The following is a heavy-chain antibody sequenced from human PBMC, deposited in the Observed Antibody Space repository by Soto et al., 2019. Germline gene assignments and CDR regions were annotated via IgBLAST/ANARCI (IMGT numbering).Heavy chain of an antibody. CDR1: GFSLTETGMG. CDR3: AHRRSGYFDS. CDR2: IYWDDDK. Sequence: QITLKESGPTLVKPTQTLTLTCTFSGFSLTETGMGVGWIRQPPGKALEWLALIYWDDDKRYSPSLKRGLTISKDASKNQVVLTKTHVDAVDTATYYGAHRRSGYFDSWGQATLVTVSS. J-gene: IGHJ4*02. V-gene: IGHV2-5*02.